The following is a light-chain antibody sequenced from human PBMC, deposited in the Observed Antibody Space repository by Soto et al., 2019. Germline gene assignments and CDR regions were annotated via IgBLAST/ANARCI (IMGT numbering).Light chain of an antibody. V-gene: IGKV3-15*01. J-gene: IGKJ4*01. CDR1: QNFHSN. CDR2: RAS. Sequence: IVMTQSPATLSVSPGERATLSCRASQNFHSNYAWYQQRPGRAPRRLIYRASTKAPGVTARFSGSGSGRDFTLTISSLQSEDFAVYSCLQYHNLWAFGRGTQVEIK. CDR3: LQYHNLWA.